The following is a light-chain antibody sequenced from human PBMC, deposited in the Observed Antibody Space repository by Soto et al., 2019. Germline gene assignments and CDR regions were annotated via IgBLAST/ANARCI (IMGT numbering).Light chain of an antibody. CDR3: SSYTSSSTLV. CDR2: EVS. Sequence: QSALTQPASVSGAPGQSITISCTGTRSDVGGYNYVSWYQQHPGKAPILMIDEVSNRPSGVSNRFSGSKSGNTASLTISGLQAEDEADYYCSSYTSSSTLVFGTETKLTVL. J-gene: IGLJ1*01. V-gene: IGLV2-14*01. CDR1: RSDVGGYNY.